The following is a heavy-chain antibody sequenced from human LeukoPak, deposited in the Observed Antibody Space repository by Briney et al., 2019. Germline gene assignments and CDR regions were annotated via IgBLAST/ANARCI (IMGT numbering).Heavy chain of an antibody. CDR2: ISSSSSTI. D-gene: IGHD6-19*01. CDR3: SKLTGITVAGIAFDI. CDR1: GFTFNSYS. J-gene: IGHJ3*02. V-gene: IGHV3-48*01. Sequence: GGSLRLSCAASGFTFNSYSMNWVRQAPGQGLEWLSYISSSSSTIYDADSVKGRFTISRDNSIHTLYLQMNSLRAEDTAVYYCSKLTGITVAGIAFDIWGQGTMVTVSS.